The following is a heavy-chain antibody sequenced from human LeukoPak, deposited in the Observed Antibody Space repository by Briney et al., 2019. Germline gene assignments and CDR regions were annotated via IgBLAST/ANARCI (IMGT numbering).Heavy chain of an antibody. CDR1: GYSISSGYY. J-gene: IGHJ4*02. CDR3: ARRKGSGWYGGDLDY. CDR2: IYHGGST. Sequence: SETLSLTCTVSGYSISSGYYWGWIRQPPGKGLEWIGSIYHGGSTYYNPSLKSRVTISVDTSKNQFSLKLSSVTAADTAVYYCARRKGSGWYGGDLDYWGQGTLVTVSS. V-gene: IGHV4-38-2*02. D-gene: IGHD6-19*01.